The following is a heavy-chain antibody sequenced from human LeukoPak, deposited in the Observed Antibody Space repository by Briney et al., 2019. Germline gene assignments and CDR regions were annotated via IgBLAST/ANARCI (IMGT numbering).Heavy chain of an antibody. Sequence: PGGSLRLSCATSGFTFSDYYMSWIRQAPGKGLEWVSYITRSGTTIYYADSEKGRSTISRDDAKNSLYLQMNSLRAEDTAVYYCARFVQAFDIWGQGTMVTVSS. CDR3: ARFVQAFDI. V-gene: IGHV3-11*01. CDR2: ITRSGTTI. CDR1: GFTFSDYY. J-gene: IGHJ3*02. D-gene: IGHD2-21*01.